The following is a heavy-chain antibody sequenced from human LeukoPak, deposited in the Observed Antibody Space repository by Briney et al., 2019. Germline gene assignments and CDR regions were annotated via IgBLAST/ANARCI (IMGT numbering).Heavy chain of an antibody. Sequence: GRSLRLSCAASGFTFSSYAMHWVRQAPGKGLEWVADISYDGSNKYYADSVKGRFTISRDNSKNTLYLQMNSLRAEDTAVYYCARDLPGGSGYYLNWFDPWGQGTLVTVSS. CDR2: ISYDGSNK. J-gene: IGHJ5*02. V-gene: IGHV3-30*04. D-gene: IGHD3-3*01. CDR1: GFTFSSYA. CDR3: ARDLPGGSGYYLNWFDP.